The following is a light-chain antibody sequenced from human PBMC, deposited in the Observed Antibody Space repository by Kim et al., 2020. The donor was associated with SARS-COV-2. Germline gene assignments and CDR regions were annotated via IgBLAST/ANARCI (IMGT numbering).Light chain of an antibody. CDR1: QFISTY. CDR3: QQSYLTPIT. J-gene: IGKJ5*01. V-gene: IGKV1-39*01. Sequence: ASAGDRGTITCRASQFISTYVNWYQQSPGEAPKLLIYGASTLRSGVPSRFSGGGAGSVFTLTISSLQPEDFATYFCQQSYLTPITFGPGTRLEIK. CDR2: GAS.